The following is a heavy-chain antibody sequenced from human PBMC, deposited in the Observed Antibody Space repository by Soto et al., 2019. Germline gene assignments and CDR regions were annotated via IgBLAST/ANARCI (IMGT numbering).Heavy chain of an antibody. CDR1: GFTFSSYD. J-gene: IGHJ3*02. D-gene: IGHD6-19*01. V-gene: IGHV3-33*01. CDR3: ARDSSGWPNDAFDI. Sequence: PGGSLRLSCAASGFTFSSYDMHWVRQAPGKGLEWVAVIWYDGSNKYYADSVKGRFTISRDNSKNTLYLQMNSLRAEDTAVYYCARDSSGWPNDAFDIWGQGTMVTVSS. CDR2: IWYDGSNK.